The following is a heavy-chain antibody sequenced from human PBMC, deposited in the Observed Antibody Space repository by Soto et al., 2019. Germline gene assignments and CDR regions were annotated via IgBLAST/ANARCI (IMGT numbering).Heavy chain of an antibody. Sequence: GGSLRLSCAASGFTFDEYAMHWVRQPAGKGLEWVSGIGWNSAGIGYADSVKGRFTISRENGKNSLYLQMSSLRVEDTALYYCAEGGPGALTGYYSDKWGQGTLVTVSS. CDR2: IGWNSAGI. J-gene: IGHJ4*02. D-gene: IGHD3-9*01. CDR3: AEGGPGALTGYYSDK. CDR1: GFTFDEYA. V-gene: IGHV3-9*01.